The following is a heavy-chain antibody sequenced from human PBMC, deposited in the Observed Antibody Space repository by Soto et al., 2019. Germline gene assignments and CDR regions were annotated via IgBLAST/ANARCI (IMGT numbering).Heavy chain of an antibody. J-gene: IGHJ4*02. V-gene: IGHV3-30-3*01. CDR1: GFTFSSYA. CDR2: ISYDGSNK. Sequence: QVQLVESGGGVVQPGRSLRLSCAASGFTFSSYAMHWVRQAPGKGLEWVAVISYDGSNKYYADSVKGRFTISRDNSKNTLYLQMNSLSAEDTAVYYWARATVKRAEDYFDYWGQGTLVTVSS. CDR3: ARATVKRAEDYFDY.